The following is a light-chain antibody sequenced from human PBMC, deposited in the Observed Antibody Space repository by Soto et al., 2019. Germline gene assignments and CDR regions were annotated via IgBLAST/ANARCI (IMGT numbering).Light chain of an antibody. CDR3: QQYGSSST. V-gene: IGKV3-20*01. J-gene: IGKJ5*01. CDR1: QSVSSSY. Sequence: EIVMTQSPATLSVSPGERATLSCRASQSVSSSYLAWYQQKPGQAPRLLIYGASSRPTGIPDRFSGSGSGTDFTLTISRLEPEDFAVYYCQQYGSSSTFGQGTRLEF. CDR2: GAS.